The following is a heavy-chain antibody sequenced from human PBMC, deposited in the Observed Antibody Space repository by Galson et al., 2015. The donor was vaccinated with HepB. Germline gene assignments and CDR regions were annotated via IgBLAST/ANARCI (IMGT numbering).Heavy chain of an antibody. CDR1: GFTFSSYA. J-gene: IGHJ4*02. Sequence: SLRLSCAASGFTFSSYAMSWVRQAPGKGLEWVSAISGSGGSTYYADSVKGRFTISRDNSKNTLYLQMNSLRAEDTAVYYCAKDRDPNSFFGLILSGVCGSFDFWGQGTMVTVSS. D-gene: IGHD3/OR15-3a*01. CDR2: ISGSGGST. CDR3: AKDRDPNSFFGLILSGVCGSFDF. V-gene: IGHV3-23*01.